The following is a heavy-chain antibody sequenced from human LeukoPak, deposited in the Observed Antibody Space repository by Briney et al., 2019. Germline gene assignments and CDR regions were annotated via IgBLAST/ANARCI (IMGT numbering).Heavy chain of an antibody. CDR1: GFSVSNNY. V-gene: IGHV3-66*01. D-gene: IGHD1-1*01. Sequence: PGGSLRLSCAASGFSVSNNYMSWVRQAPGKGLEWVSVIYSGGSICYADSVKGRFTISRDNSKSTLFLQMNSLRTDDTSVYFCAKFAYNWNAPDGFDMWGQGTMVIVSS. CDR2: IYSGGSI. CDR3: AKFAYNWNAPDGFDM. J-gene: IGHJ3*02.